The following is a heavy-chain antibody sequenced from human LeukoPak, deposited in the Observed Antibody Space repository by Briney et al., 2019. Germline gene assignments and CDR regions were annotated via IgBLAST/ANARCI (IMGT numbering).Heavy chain of an antibody. CDR3: ARERRDGYIPFDY. V-gene: IGHV4-34*01. CDR2: INHSGST. J-gene: IGHJ4*02. Sequence: PSETLSLTCAVYGGSFSGYYWSWIRQPPGKGLEWIGVINHSGSTNYNPSLKSRVTISVDTSKNQFSLKLSSVTAADTAVYYCARERRDGYIPFDYWGQGTLVTVSS. D-gene: IGHD5-24*01. CDR1: GGSFSGYY.